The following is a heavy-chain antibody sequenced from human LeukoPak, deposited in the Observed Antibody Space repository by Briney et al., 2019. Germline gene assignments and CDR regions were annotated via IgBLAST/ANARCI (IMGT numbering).Heavy chain of an antibody. CDR1: GFTFSSYE. J-gene: IGHJ6*03. CDR2: ISSSGSTI. CDR3: AREEWELLRYYYYYMDV. Sequence: GGSLRLSCAASGFTFSSYEMNWVRQAPGKGLEWVSYISSSGSTIYYADSVKGRFTISRDNSKNTLFLQMDNLRGENTAVYYCAREEWELLRYYYYYMDVWGKGTTVTVSS. V-gene: IGHV3-48*03. D-gene: IGHD1-26*01.